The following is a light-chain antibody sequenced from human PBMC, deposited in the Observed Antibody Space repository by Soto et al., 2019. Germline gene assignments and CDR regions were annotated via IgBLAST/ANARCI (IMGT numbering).Light chain of an antibody. CDR2: KAS. V-gene: IGKV1-5*03. CDR1: QPISSW. Sequence: DIHIPHLPSTLSGSVVDRVTITSLASQPISSWLAWYQQKPGKAPKLLIYKASSLASGVPSRFSGSGSGTEFTLTINSLQADDFATYYCQKHNSFSITFGQGTRLEIK. J-gene: IGKJ5*01. CDR3: QKHNSFSIT.